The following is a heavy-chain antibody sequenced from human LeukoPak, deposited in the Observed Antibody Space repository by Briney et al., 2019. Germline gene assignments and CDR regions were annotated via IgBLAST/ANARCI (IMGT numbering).Heavy chain of an antibody. J-gene: IGHJ3*02. Sequence: GGSLRLSCAASGFTFSNYWMHWVRQAPGKGLVWVSRIHSDGSSTTFADSVKGRFTISRDNAENTLYLQMNSLIAEDTAVYFCARGYAHAFDIWGQGTMVTVSS. CDR3: ARGYAHAFDI. CDR1: GFTFSNYW. V-gene: IGHV3-74*01. CDR2: IHSDGSST. D-gene: IGHD1-1*01.